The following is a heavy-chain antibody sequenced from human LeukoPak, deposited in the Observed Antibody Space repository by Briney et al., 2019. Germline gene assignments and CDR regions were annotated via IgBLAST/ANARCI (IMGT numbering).Heavy chain of an antibody. CDR1: GGSISSSSYY. CDR3: ARRGLYYYDSSGHFDY. Sequence: SETLSLTCTVSGGSISSSSYYWGWIRQPPGKGREWIGSIYYSGSTYYNPSLKSRVTISVDTSKNQFSLKLGSVTAADTAVYYCARRGLYYYDSSGHFDYWGQGTLVTVSS. D-gene: IGHD3-22*01. J-gene: IGHJ4*02. CDR2: IYYSGST. V-gene: IGHV4-39*01.